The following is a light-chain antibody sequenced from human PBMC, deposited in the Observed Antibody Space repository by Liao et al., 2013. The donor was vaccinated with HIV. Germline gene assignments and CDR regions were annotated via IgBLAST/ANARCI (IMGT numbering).Light chain of an antibody. J-gene: IGLJ1*01. CDR2: QDT. CDR1: KVGDKY. CDR3: QAWDNSLYV. Sequence: SYELTQPPSVSVSPGQTATITRSGDKVGDKYVSWNQQRPGQSPVLVIYQDTKRPSGIPERFSGSNSGNTATLTISGTQAMDEADYYCQAWDNSLYVFGSGTKVTVL. V-gene: IGLV3-1*01.